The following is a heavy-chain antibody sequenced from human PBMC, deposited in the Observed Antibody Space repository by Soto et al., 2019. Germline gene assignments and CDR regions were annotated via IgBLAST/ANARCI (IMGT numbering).Heavy chain of an antibody. D-gene: IGHD2-21*02. CDR2: ISYDGSNT. J-gene: IGHJ6*02. V-gene: IGHV3-30*18. Sequence: QVQLVESGGGVVQPGRSLRLSCAASGFTFSTYAMHWVRQAPGKGLEWVALISYDGSNTYYADSVKDRLTISRDNSKSTMYLQMNSLRAEDTAVYYCAKELAYCGGDCSPTYYYYYYGMDVWGQGTTVTVSS. CDR1: GFTFSTYA. CDR3: AKELAYCGGDCSPTYYYYYYGMDV.